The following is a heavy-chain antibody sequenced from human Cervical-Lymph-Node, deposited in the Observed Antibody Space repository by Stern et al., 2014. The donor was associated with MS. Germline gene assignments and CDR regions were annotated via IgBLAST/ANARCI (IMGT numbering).Heavy chain of an antibody. CDR1: GLSVSTDGVG. CDR3: AHSLRRRNCSGGRCYYFDY. CDR2: IYWDDDK. D-gene: IGHD2-15*01. V-gene: IGHV2-5*02. J-gene: IGHJ4*02. Sequence: QVTLRESGPTLLQPTQTLPLTCTLSGLSVSTDGVGVGWIRQPPGKAMEWLTIIYWDDDKRYNPSLKSRLTITKDTAKNQVVLTMTNMDPVDTGTYYCAHSLRRRNCSGGRCYYFDYWGQGTLVTVSS.